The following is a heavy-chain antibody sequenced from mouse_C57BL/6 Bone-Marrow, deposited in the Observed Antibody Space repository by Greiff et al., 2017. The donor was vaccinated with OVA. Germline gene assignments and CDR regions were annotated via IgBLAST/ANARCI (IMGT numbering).Heavy chain of an antibody. CDR1: GYTFTDYE. V-gene: IGHV1-15*01. D-gene: IGHD2-4*01. CDR2: IDPETGGT. J-gene: IGHJ3*01. Sequence: VQLQQSGAELVRPGASVTLSCKASGYTFTDYEMHWVKQTPVHGLEWIGAIDPETGGTAYNQKFKGKAILTADKSSSTAYMELRSLTSEDSAVYYCTNDYLTAYWGQGTLVTVSA. CDR3: TNDYLTAY.